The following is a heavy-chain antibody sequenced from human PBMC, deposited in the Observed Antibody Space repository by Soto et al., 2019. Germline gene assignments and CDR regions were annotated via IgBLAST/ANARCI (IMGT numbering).Heavy chain of an antibody. CDR2: IYYSGST. V-gene: IGHV4-30-4*01. Sequence: PAETLSLTCTASDGSTSSGDYYWGWIRYPTGKGLEWIGYIYYSGSTYYNPSLQSRVTISLDTSKNQFSLKLSSVTAADTAVYYCARVGGGGRTFDIWGQGTRVT. CDR3: ARVGGGGRTFDI. CDR1: DGSTSSGDYY. J-gene: IGHJ3*02. D-gene: IGHD2-15*01.